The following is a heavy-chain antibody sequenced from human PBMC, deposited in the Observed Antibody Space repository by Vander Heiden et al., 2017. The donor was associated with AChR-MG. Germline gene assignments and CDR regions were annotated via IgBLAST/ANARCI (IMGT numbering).Heavy chain of an antibody. V-gene: IGHV3-23*01. Sequence: EVQLLESGGGLVQPGGSLRLSCAASGFTFSSYAMSWVRQGPGKGLEWVSGISGSGGSTYYADSVKGRFIISRDNSKNTLYLQMNSLRAEDTAVYYCAKVSLSVAGRLEYYFDYWGQGTLVTVSS. CDR3: AKVSLSVAGRLEYYFDY. D-gene: IGHD6-19*01. CDR2: ISGSGGST. CDR1: GFTFSSYA. J-gene: IGHJ4*02.